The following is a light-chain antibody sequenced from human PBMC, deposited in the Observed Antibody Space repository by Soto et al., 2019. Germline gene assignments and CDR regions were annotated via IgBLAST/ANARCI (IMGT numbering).Light chain of an antibody. V-gene: IGLV2-18*02. CDR2: NVC. CDR3: CSYRSSATGGV. Sequence: QSALIQPPSVSGSPRQSVTLSCTGTSSDDGTYDYVSWYQHHPGTVPKPMIYNVCTQPSGVPDRFSGSKSANTASLQPEDGGECSCCSYRSSATGGVFGTATKLTVL. J-gene: IGLJ1*01. CDR1: SSDDGTYDY.